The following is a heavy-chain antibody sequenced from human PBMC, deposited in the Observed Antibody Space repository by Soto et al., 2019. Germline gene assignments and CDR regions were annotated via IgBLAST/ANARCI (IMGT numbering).Heavy chain of an antibody. D-gene: IGHD6-6*01. CDR3: ARVSPIEYSSSSEGVRGYYYGMDV. J-gene: IGHJ6*02. Sequence: SETLSLTCAVYGGSFSGYYWSWIRQPPGKGLEWIGEINHSGSTNYNPSLKSRVTISVDTSKNQFSLKLSSVTAADTAVYYCARVSPIEYSSSSEGVRGYYYGMDVWGQGTTVTVSS. V-gene: IGHV4-34*01. CDR1: GGSFSGYY. CDR2: INHSGST.